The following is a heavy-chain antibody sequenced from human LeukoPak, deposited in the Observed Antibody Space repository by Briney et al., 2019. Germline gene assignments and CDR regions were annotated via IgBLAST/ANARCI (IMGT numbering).Heavy chain of an antibody. Sequence: SQSLSLTCAVSGGSFSSGDYYWSWIRQPPGKGLESVGSIYSSGSTTYNPSLKSRVTTSVDTSKHQFSLKLSSVTAADTAVYYCARDPFPHAINYYDSSGYPWGQGTLVTVSS. CDR3: ARDPFPHAINYYDSSGYP. J-gene: IGHJ5*02. CDR2: IYSSGST. D-gene: IGHD3-22*01. CDR1: GGSFSSGDYY. V-gene: IGHV4-30-4*08.